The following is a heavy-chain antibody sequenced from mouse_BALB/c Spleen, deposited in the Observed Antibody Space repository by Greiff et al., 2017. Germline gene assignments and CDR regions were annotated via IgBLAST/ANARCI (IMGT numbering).Heavy chain of an antibody. Sequence: QVQLKQSGAELMKPGASVKISCKATGYTFSSYWIEWVKQRPGHGLEWIGEILPGSGSTNYNEKFKGKATFTADTSSNTAYMQLSSLTSEDSAVYYCAREGMITTEGVYAMDYWGQGTSVTVSS. CDR3: AREGMITTEGVYAMDY. CDR2: ILPGSGST. V-gene: IGHV1-9*01. CDR1: GYTFSSYW. J-gene: IGHJ4*01. D-gene: IGHD2-4*01.